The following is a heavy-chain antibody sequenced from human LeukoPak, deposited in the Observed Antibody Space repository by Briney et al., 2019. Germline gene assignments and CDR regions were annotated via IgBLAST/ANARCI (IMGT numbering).Heavy chain of an antibody. CDR1: GFTFDDYA. CDR3: ARGGFTYGL. J-gene: IGHJ4*02. CDR2: ISWDGGST. V-gene: IGHV3-43D*03. D-gene: IGHD5-18*01. Sequence: PGRSLRLSCAASGFTFDDYAMHWVRQAPGKGLEWVSLISWDGGSTYYADSVKGRFTISRDNANNSLYLQMNSLRVEDTAVYYCARGGFTYGLWGQGTLVTVSS.